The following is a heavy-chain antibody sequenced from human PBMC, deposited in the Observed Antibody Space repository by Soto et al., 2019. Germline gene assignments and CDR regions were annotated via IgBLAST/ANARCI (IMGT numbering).Heavy chain of an antibody. Sequence: GSLRLSCLASRFSFSSYTMNWARQAPGKGLERVSYITSSGSATYYADSVKGRFTISRDNGSNSLYLQMTSLRDEDTAVYYCPSPFPYYYDPSGYYSAFGISGQGTMVTGS. CDR2: ITSSGSAT. CDR1: RFSFSSYT. V-gene: IGHV3-48*02. J-gene: IGHJ3*02. D-gene: IGHD3-22*01. CDR3: PSPFPYYYDPSGYYSAFGI.